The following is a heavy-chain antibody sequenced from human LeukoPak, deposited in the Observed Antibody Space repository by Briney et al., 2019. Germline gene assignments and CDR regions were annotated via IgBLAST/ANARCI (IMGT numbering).Heavy chain of an antibody. CDR2: IYSGGST. CDR3: ARATRRSSGWHTRAYYYYYYMDV. Sequence: PGGSLRLSCAASGFTVSSNYMSWVRQAPGKGLEWVSVIYSGGSTYYADSVKGRFTISRDNSKNTLYLQMNSLRAEDTAVYYCARATRRSSGWHTRAYYYYYYMDVWGKGTTVTISS. J-gene: IGHJ6*03. CDR1: GFTVSSNY. V-gene: IGHV3-53*01. D-gene: IGHD6-19*01.